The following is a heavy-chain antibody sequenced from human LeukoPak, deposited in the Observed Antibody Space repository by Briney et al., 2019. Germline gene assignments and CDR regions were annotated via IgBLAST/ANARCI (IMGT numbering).Heavy chain of an antibody. Sequence: PSQTLSLTCTVSGGSISSGSYYWSWIRQPAGKGLEWIGRIYTSGSTNYNPSVKSRGTISVDTSKNQFSLKLSSVTAADTAVYYCARGGPRYYYWGQGTLVTVSS. V-gene: IGHV4-61*02. CDR3: ARGGPRYYY. D-gene: IGHD2-21*01. CDR1: GGSISSGSYY. J-gene: IGHJ4*02. CDR2: IYTSGST.